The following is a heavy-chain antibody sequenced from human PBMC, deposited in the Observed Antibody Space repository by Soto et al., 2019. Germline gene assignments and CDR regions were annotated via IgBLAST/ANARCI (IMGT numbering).Heavy chain of an antibody. J-gene: IGHJ4*02. CDR1: GGTFSSYA. D-gene: IGHD6-25*01. CDR3: AIQTIIAAKIEY. Sequence: SVKVSCKASGGTFSSYAISWVRQAPGQGLEWMGGIIPIFGTANYAQKFQGRVTITADESTSTAYMELSSLRSEDTAVYYCAIQTIIAAKIEYWGQGTLVTVSS. V-gene: IGHV1-69*13. CDR2: IIPIFGTA.